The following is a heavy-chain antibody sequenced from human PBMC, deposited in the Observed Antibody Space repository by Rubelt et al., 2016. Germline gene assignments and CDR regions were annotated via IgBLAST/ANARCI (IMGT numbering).Heavy chain of an antibody. CDR2: INPNSGGT. J-gene: IGHJ4*02. CDR1: GYTFTGYY. Sequence: QVQLVQSGAEVKKPGASVKVSCKASGYTFTGYYMHWVRQAPGQGLEWMGWINPNSGGTNYAQKFQGRVTMARDTSSSTAYMERSRLRADETAVYYCASTNSGWYAGSLDYWGQGTLVTVSS. D-gene: IGHD6-19*01. V-gene: IGHV1-2*02. CDR3: ASTNSGWYAGSLDY.